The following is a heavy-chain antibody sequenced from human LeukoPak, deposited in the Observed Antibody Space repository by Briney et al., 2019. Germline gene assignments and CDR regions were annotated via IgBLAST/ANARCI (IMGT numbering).Heavy chain of an antibody. CDR2: IGGGGGDR. Sequence: PGGSLRLSCAVSGFTFSNHAMSWVRQAPGKGLEWVSTIGGGGGDRYYADSVKGRFTISRDNSKNTLYLQMNSLRAEDTAVYYCAKAPYPPKMATKVGFYYYGMDVWGQGTTVTVSS. J-gene: IGHJ6*02. CDR3: AKAPYPPKMATKVGFYYYGMDV. D-gene: IGHD5-24*01. CDR1: GFTFSNHA. V-gene: IGHV3-23*01.